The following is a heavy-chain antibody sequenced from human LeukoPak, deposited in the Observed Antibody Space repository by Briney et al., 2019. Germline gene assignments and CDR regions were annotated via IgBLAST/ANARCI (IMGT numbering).Heavy chain of an antibody. CDR2: IYTSGST. Sequence: PSETLSLAWTVSGGSISSYYWSWIRQPAGKGLEWIGRIYTSGSTNYNPSLKSRVTMSVDTSKNQFSLKLSSVTAADTAVYYCARQEYSCADFDYWGDGNLVTVSS. D-gene: IGHD5-18*01. V-gene: IGHV4-4*07. CDR3: ARQEYSCADFDY. CDR1: GGSISSYY. J-gene: IGHJ4*01.